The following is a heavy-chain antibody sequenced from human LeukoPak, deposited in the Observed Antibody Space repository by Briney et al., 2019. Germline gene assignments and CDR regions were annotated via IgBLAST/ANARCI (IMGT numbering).Heavy chain of an antibody. V-gene: IGHV3-23*01. J-gene: IGHJ3*02. CDR2: ICGSGGST. D-gene: IGHD3-3*01. CDR1: GFTFSSYD. CDR3: AKGGVFGAFDI. Sequence: GGSLRLSCAASGFTFSSYDMSWVRQAPGKGLEWVSAICGSGGSTYYADSGKGRFTDSSDNSKYTLYLQMNGLGAEDTAVYYGAKGGVFGAFDIWGQGTMVTVSS.